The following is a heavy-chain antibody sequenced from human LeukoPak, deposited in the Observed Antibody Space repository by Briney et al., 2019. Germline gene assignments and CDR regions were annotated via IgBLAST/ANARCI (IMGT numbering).Heavy chain of an antibody. Sequence: ASVKVSCKASGYTFTGYYIHWVRQTPGQGLEWMGWISPDSGGTNSAQNFQGRVTMTRDTSISTAYMELNRLRSDDTAVYYCARDTVVMSTPYYYYYGMDVWGQGTTVTVSS. V-gene: IGHV1-2*02. J-gene: IGHJ6*02. CDR3: ARDTVVMSTPYYYYYGMDV. D-gene: IGHD4-23*01. CDR1: GYTFTGYY. CDR2: ISPDSGGT.